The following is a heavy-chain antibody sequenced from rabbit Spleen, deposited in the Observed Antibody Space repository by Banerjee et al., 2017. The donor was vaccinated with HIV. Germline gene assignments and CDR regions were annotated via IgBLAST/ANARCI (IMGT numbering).Heavy chain of an antibody. J-gene: IGHJ6*01. CDR3: ARGIAYGYSGDAYPPYAMDL. CDR2: ISAGSGNT. V-gene: IGHV1S45*01. D-gene: IGHD6-1*01. Sequence: QEQLVESGGDLVKPGGTLTLTCTVSGFSFSSDWIWWVRQAPEKGLEWIALISAGSGNTYYTTWAKGRFTISKTSSTTVTLQMTSLTAADTAAYFCARGIAYGYSGDAYPPYAMDLWGQGTLVTVS. CDR1: GFSFSSDW.